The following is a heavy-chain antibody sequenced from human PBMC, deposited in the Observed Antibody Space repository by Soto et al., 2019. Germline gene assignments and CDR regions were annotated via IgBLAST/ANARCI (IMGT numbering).Heavy chain of an antibody. CDR3: ARVSTLDYGDHYYFDY. CDR1: VYTFTSYD. J-gene: IGHJ4*02. CDR2: MNPNSGNT. D-gene: IGHD4-17*01. V-gene: IGHV1-8*01. Sequence: ASVKVSCKASVYTFTSYDINWVRQATGQGLEWMGWMNPNSGNTGYAQKFQGRVTMTRNTSISTAYMELSSLRSEDTAVYYCARVSTLDYGDHYYFDYWGQGTLVTVSS.